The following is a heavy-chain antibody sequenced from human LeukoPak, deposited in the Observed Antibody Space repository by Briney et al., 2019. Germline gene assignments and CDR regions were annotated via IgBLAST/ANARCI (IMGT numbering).Heavy chain of an antibody. J-gene: IGHJ4*02. Sequence: GGSLRLSCAASGFPFSGYWMAWVRQAPGKGLEWVASIKQDGGETFYVDSVKGRFTISRDNAKNSLYLQMNSLRAEDTAVYYCTRGDHSNYNYWGQGTLVTVSS. V-gene: IGHV3-7*01. CDR2: IKQDGGET. CDR3: TRGDHSNYNY. D-gene: IGHD4-11*01. CDR1: GFPFSGYW.